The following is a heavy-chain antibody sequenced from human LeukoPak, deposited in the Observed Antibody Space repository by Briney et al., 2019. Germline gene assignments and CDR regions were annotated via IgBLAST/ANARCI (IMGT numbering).Heavy chain of an antibody. Sequence: SETLSLTCAVYGGSFSGYNWNWIRQPPGKGLEWIGEISHSGTSNYNPALKSRATMSVDPSKNQISLNLISVTAADTAVYYCARGSPKLDSWGRGTLVSVSS. J-gene: IGHJ5*01. CDR1: GGSFSGYN. CDR3: ARGSPKLDS. CDR2: ISHSGTS. V-gene: IGHV4-34*01.